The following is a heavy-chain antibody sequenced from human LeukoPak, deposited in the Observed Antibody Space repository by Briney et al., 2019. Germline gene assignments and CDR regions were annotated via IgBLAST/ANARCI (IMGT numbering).Heavy chain of an antibody. Sequence: SETLSLTCTVSGHSVSNSPYYWGWVRQPPGKGLEWIGAISYGGTTYSSPSLKSRVTMDLDKSRNRFSLKLTSVTAADTAVYYCGGNNFYHFQYWGQGALVTVSS. V-gene: IGHV4-39*01. CDR2: ISYGGTT. CDR3: GGNNFYHFQY. J-gene: IGHJ4*02. D-gene: IGHD5-24*01. CDR1: GHSVSNSPYY.